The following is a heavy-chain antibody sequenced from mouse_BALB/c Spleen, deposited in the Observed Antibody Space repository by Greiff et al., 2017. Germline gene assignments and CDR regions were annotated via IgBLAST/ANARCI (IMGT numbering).Heavy chain of an antibody. CDR3: ARRDLSYYDSTLYAMDY. Sequence: VTLKVSGPGILQPSQTLSLTCSFSGFSLSTSGMGVSWIRQPSGKGLEWLAHIYWDDDKRYNPSLKSRLTISKDTSRNQVFLKITSVDTADTATYYCARRDLSYYDSTLYAMDYWGQGTSVTVSS. V-gene: IGHV8-12*01. CDR2: IYWDDDK. J-gene: IGHJ4*01. CDR1: GFSLSTSGMG. D-gene: IGHD2-4*01.